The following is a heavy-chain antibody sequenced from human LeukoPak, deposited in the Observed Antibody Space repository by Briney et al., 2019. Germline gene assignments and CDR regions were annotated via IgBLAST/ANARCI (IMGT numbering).Heavy chain of an antibody. D-gene: IGHD3-3*01. CDR2: INPNSGGT. CDR1: GYTFTGYY. CDR3: ARVRFLEWLFGGENWFDP. J-gene: IGHJ5*02. Sequence: ASVKVSCKASGYTFTGYYMHWVRQPPGQGLEWMGWINPNSGGTNYAQKFQGRVTMTRDTSISTAYMELSRLRSDDTAVYYCARVRFLEWLFGGENWFDPWGQGTLVTVSS. V-gene: IGHV1-2*02.